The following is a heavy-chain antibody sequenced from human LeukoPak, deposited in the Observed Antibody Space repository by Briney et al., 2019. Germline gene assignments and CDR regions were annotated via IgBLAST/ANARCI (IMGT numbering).Heavy chain of an antibody. CDR1: GFSLSTSGVG. Sequence: SGPTLVHPTQTLTLTCTFSGFSLSTSGVGVGWIRQPPGKALEGLALIYWDDDQRYSPSLKTRLSITKDTSKNQVVLTMTNMDPVDTATYYCAHVDSGSYLFDYWGQGTLVTVSS. J-gene: IGHJ4*02. V-gene: IGHV2-5*02. D-gene: IGHD1-26*01. CDR2: IYWDDDQ. CDR3: AHVDSGSYLFDY.